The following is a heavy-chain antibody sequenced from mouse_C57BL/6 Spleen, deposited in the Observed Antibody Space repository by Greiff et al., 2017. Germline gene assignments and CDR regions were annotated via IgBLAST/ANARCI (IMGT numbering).Heavy chain of an antibody. CDR2: INPNNGGT. J-gene: IGHJ2*01. V-gene: IGHV1-22*01. Sequence: EVHLVESGPELVKPGASVKMSCKASGYTFTDYNMHWVKQSHGKSLEWIGYINPNNGGTSYNQKFKGKATLTVNKSSSTAYMELRSLTSEDSAVYYCAKDLGPYFDYWGQGTTLTVSS. CDR1: GYTFTDYN. CDR3: AKDLGPYFDY. D-gene: IGHD4-1*01.